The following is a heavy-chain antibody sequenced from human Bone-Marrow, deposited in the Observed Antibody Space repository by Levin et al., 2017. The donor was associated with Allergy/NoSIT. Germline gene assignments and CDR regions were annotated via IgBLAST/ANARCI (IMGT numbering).Heavy chain of an antibody. V-gene: IGHV3-15*01. CDR2: IKSKGDGGTT. D-gene: IGHD5-18*01. J-gene: IGHJ4*01. CDR1: GFTFNKAW. CDR3: TTAFSRGKSYGWGYFDY. Sequence: GGSLRLSCAASGFTFNKAWMTWVRQAPGKGLEWVGHIKSKGDGGTTEYAPPVKGRFTISRDDSKSTVVLQMNSLKTEDTAVYFCTTAFSRGKSYGWGYFDYWGHGALVTVSS.